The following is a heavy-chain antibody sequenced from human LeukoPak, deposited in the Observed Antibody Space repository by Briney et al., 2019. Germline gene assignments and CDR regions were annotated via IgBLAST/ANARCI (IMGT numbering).Heavy chain of an antibody. CDR2: ISSSSSYI. V-gene: IGHV3-21*01. CDR1: GFTFSSYS. D-gene: IGHD6-13*01. Sequence: GGSLRLSCAASGFTFSSYSMNWVRQAPGRGLEWVSSISSSSSYIYYADSVKGRFTISRDNAKNSLYLQMNSLRAEDTAVYYCARRAVGSSSWYYFDYWGQGTLVTVSS. J-gene: IGHJ4*02. CDR3: ARRAVGSSSWYYFDY.